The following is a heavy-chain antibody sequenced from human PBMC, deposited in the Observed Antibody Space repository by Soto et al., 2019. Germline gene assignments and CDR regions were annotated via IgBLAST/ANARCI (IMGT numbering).Heavy chain of an antibody. CDR2: INPNSGGT. CDR3: SRDRDSSGWYYFDY. Sequence: QVRLVQSGAEVRKPGASVKVSCKASGYTFTGYYMHLVRRAPGQGLEWMGWINPNSGGTNYAQKFQGWVTMTRHTSISTAYMGLSRLRSDDTAVYYFSRDRDSSGWYYFDYWDQGSLVTVSS. V-gene: IGHV1-2*04. D-gene: IGHD6-19*01. CDR1: GYTFTGYY. J-gene: IGHJ4*02.